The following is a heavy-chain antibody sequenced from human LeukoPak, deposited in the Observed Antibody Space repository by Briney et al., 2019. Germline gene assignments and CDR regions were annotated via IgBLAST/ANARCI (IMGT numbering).Heavy chain of an antibody. J-gene: IGHJ4*02. Sequence: GGSLRLACAASGFIFNNYWMHWVRQTPGEGPLWLSRINGDGSSTSYTHSVQGRFIISRDNAKNTLYLQMNSLRAEDTAVYYCTRQWHTPSDYWGQGTLVTVSS. CDR1: GFIFNNYW. CDR3: TRQWHTPSDY. D-gene: IGHD6-19*01. CDR2: INGDGSST. V-gene: IGHV3-74*01.